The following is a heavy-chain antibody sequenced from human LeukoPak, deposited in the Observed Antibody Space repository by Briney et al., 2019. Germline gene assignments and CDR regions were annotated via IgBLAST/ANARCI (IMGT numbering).Heavy chain of an antibody. J-gene: IGHJ4*02. CDR1: GYTFTVYY. CDR3: ATLEMATIVGVNI. Sequence: APVTVSCTASGYTFTVYYMHWVRQAPGQGLEWMGWINTNSVGTNYTQKFQGRVTMTRDTSISTSYMELSRLRSDDTAVYYCATLEMATIVGVNIWGQGTLVTVSS. CDR2: INTNSVGT. V-gene: IGHV1-2*02. D-gene: IGHD5-24*01.